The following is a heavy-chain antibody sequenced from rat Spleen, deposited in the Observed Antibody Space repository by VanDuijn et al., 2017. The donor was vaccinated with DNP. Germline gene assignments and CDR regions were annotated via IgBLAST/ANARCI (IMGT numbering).Heavy chain of an antibody. V-gene: IGHV5-22*01. CDR3: ARHVLPLRVWDY. D-gene: IGHD4-1*01. J-gene: IGHJ2*01. Sequence: EVQLVESGGGLVQPGRSLKLSCAASGFTFSDYYMAWVRPAPTKGLEWVAYISYAGGTTNYADSVKGRFTISRDNAINTLYLQMNSLRSEDMATYYCARHVLPLRVWDYWGQGVMVTVSS. CDR1: GFTFSDYY. CDR2: ISYAGGTT.